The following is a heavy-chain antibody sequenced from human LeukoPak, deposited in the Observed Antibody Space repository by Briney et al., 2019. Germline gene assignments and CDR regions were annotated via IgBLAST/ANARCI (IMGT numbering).Heavy chain of an antibody. CDR2: INPSGGST. CDR3: ARDSKSTYYYDSSGYYPAD. J-gene: IGHJ4*02. V-gene: IGHV1-46*01. D-gene: IGHD3-22*01. CDR1: GYTFTSYY. Sequence: ASVKVSCKASGYTFTSYYMHWVRQAPGQGLEWMGIINPSGGSTSYAQKFQGRVTMTRDTSTSTVYMELSSLRSEDTAVYYCARDSKSTYYYDSSGYYPADWGQGTLVTVSS.